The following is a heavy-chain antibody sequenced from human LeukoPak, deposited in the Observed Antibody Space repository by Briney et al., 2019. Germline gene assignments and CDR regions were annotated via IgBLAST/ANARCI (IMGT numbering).Heavy chain of an antibody. CDR2: IYKDGST. CDR1: GFTVSSNY. CDR3: ARTTVAPGSYDAFDI. Sequence: HPGGSLRLSCAASGFTVSSNYMSWVRQAPGRGLEWVSIIYKDGSTYYADSVKGQFIISRDNSKNTLYLQINTLRVEDTAVYYCARTTVAPGSYDAFDIWGQGTMVTVSS. J-gene: IGHJ3*02. V-gene: IGHV3-53*01. D-gene: IGHD4-23*01.